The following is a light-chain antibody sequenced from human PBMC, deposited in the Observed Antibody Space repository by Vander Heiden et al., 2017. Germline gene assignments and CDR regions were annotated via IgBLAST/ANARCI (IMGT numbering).Light chain of an antibody. CDR2: KVS. Sequence: DVVMTQSPMSVVATVGQAVSFSCKSSQGLVHTDGDVYLNWYHQRPGQSPSRLIYKVSNRASGVPDRFSGSGSGTDFTLRISLVEADDVGIYFCMQGTRWPTFGPGT. CDR3: MQGTRWPT. V-gene: IGKV2-30*02. J-gene: IGKJ3*01. CDR1: QGLVHTDGDVY.